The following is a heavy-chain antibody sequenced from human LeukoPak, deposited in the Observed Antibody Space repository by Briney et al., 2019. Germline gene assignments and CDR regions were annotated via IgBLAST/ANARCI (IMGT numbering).Heavy chain of an antibody. J-gene: IGHJ6*04. CDR1: GFTCSDYS. CDR2: ISSSGFTI. Sequence: GGSLRLSCAVSGFTCSDYSMNWVRQAPGKGLEWVSYISSSGFTINYADSVKGRFTISRDNAKNSLYLQMNSLRAEDTAVYYCAELGITMIGGVWGKGTTVTISS. CDR3: AELGITMIGGV. D-gene: IGHD3-10*02. V-gene: IGHV3-48*01.